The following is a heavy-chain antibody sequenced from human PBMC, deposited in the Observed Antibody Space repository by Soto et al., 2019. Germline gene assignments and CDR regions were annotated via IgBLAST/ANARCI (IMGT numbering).Heavy chain of an antibody. D-gene: IGHD6-19*01. V-gene: IGHV3-23*01. J-gene: IGHJ5*02. CDR3: AAPRVAVPHTRYFDP. CDR2: IGSGSRGT. CDR1: GFAFSNFA. Sequence: EAQLLESGGGLVQPGGSLRLSCAASGFAFSNFAMSWVRQAPGKGLEWVSAIGSGSRGTHYAESVEDRFTISRDDSKNILYLQLNSLTAADTAVYYCAAPRVAVPHTRYFDPWGQGTPVTVS.